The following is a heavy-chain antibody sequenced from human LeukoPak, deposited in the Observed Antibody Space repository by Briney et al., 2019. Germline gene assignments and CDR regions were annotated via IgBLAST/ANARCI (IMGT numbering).Heavy chain of an antibody. CDR2: ITSSSSRT. V-gene: IGHV3-21*01. CDR1: GFIFSTYN. D-gene: IGHD3-10*01. Sequence: NPGGSLRLSCSASGFIFSTYNMNWVRQAPGKALEWVSSITSSSSRTFYADSVKDRYTISRDNAKNSLYLQMNSLRGEDTAVYYCARARGLGLDYWGQGTLVTVSS. CDR3: ARARGLGLDY. J-gene: IGHJ4*02.